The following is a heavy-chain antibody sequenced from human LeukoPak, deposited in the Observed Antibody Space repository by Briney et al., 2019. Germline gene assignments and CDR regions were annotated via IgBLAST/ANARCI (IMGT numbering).Heavy chain of an antibody. CDR3: AKGHYYGSGSLDY. CDR1: GFTFSTYA. CDR2: IGGRDGST. V-gene: IGHV3-23*01. J-gene: IGHJ4*02. D-gene: IGHD3-10*01. Sequence: GGSLRLSCAASGFTFSTYAMHWVRQAPGKGLEWVSAIGGRDGSTYYADSVKGRFTISRDNSKNTLYVQMNSLRAEDTAVYYCAKGHYYGSGSLDYWGRGTLVTVSS.